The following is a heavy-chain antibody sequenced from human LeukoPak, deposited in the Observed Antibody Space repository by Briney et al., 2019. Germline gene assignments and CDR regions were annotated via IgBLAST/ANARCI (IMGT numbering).Heavy chain of an antibody. CDR1: GFTFSIYG. CDR2: IRHDESNN. CDR3: AKDRWATQTTYDAFDI. J-gene: IGHJ3*02. D-gene: IGHD1-1*01. V-gene: IGHV3-30*02. Sequence: GGSLRLSCAAPGFTFSIYGMHWVRQAPGKGLEWVAFIRHDESNNYYADSVKGRFTISRDTSNNTLYLQMNSLRAEDTAVYYCAKDRWATQTTYDAFDIWGQGTMVTVSS.